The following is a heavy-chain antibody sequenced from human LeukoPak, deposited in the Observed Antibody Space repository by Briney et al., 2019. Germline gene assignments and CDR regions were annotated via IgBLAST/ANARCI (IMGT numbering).Heavy chain of an antibody. J-gene: IGHJ4*02. CDR3: AKASGSHGAFDY. CDR1: GFTFSSCA. Sequence: GGSLRLSCAAPGFTFSSCAMSWVRQAPGKGLEWVSAISGSGGSTYYADSVKGRFTISRDNSKNTLYLQMNSLRAEDTAVYYCAKASGSHGAFDYWGQGTLVTVSS. V-gene: IGHV3-23*01. D-gene: IGHD1-26*01. CDR2: ISGSGGST.